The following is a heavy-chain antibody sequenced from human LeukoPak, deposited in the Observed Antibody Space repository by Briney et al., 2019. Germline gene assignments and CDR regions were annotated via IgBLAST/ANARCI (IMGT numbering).Heavy chain of an antibody. Sequence: SETLSLTCTVSGGSISSYYWSWIRQPAGKGLEWIGRIYTSGSTNYNPSLKSRVTMSVDTSKIQFSLKLSSVTAADTAVYYCARQRDYYGSGSYYPIDYWGQGTLVTVSS. CDR3: ARQRDYYGSGSYYPIDY. V-gene: IGHV4-4*07. CDR2: IYTSGST. J-gene: IGHJ4*02. D-gene: IGHD3-10*01. CDR1: GGSISSYY.